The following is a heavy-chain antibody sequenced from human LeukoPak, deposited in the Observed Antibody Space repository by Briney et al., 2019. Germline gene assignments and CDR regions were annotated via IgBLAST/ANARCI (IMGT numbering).Heavy chain of an antibody. Sequence: SETLSLTCTVSGGSISSYYWSWIRQPPGKGLEWIGYIYYSGSTNYNPSLKSRVTISVDTSKNQFSLKLSSVTAADTAVYYCARALRYYGSGSYYNVNWFDPWGQGTLVTVSS. CDR1: GGSISSYY. D-gene: IGHD3-10*01. CDR3: ARALRYYGSGSYYNVNWFDP. J-gene: IGHJ5*02. V-gene: IGHV4-59*01. CDR2: IYYSGST.